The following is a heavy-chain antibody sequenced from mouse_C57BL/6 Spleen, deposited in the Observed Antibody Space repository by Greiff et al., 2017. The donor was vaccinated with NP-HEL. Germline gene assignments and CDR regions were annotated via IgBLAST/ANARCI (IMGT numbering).Heavy chain of an antibody. CDR2: IDPENGDT. D-gene: IGHD2-4*01. CDR1: GFNIKDDY. V-gene: IGHV14-4*01. J-gene: IGHJ2*01. Sequence: EVQLQQSGAELVRPGASVKLSCTASGFNIKDDYMHWVKQRPEQGLEWIGWIDPENGDTEYASKFQGKATITADTSSTTAYLQLSSLTSEDTAVYYCTTTYDYDSGFDYWGQGTTLTVSS. CDR3: TTTYDYDSGFDY.